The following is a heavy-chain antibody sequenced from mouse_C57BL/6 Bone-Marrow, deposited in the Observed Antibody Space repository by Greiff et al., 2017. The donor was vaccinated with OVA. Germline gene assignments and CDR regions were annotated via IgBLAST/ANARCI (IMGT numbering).Heavy chain of an antibody. CDR1: GFTFSSYT. CDR2: ISGGGGNT. J-gene: IGHJ2*01. CDR3: ARQIFYFDY. Sequence: EVKLMESGGGLVKPGGSLKLSCAASGFTFSSYTMSWVRQTPEKRLEWVATISGGGGNTYYPDSVKGRFTISRDNAKNTLYLQMSSLRSEDTALYYCARQIFYFDYWGQSTTLTVSS. V-gene: IGHV5-9*01.